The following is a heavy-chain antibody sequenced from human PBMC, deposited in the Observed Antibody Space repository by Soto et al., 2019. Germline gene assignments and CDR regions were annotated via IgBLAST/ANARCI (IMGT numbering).Heavy chain of an antibody. CDR1: GFTFSSYA. D-gene: IGHD3-9*01. Sequence: EVQLLESGGGLVQPGGSLRLSCAASGFTFSSYAMTWVRQAPEKGLEWVSTISGSGDSTYYADSVKGRFPISRDNSKNALYLQMNSLRAEDTAVYYCANTWMDWYYCVYWGQGTLVTDSS. CDR2: ISGSGDST. J-gene: IGHJ4*02. CDR3: ANTWMDWYYCVY. V-gene: IGHV3-23*01.